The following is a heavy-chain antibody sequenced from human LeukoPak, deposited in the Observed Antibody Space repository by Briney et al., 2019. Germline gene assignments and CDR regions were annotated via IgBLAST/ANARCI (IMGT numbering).Heavy chain of an antibody. D-gene: IGHD6-6*01. CDR1: GGSISSYY. CDR3: ARHRPVRKAALYYYYGMDV. Sequence: PSETLSLTCTVSGGSISSYYWSWIRQPPGKGLEWIGYIYYSGSTNYNPSLKSRVTISVDTSKNQFSLKLSSVTAADTAVYYCARHRPVRKAALYYYYGMDVWGQGTTVTVSS. J-gene: IGHJ6*02. CDR2: IYYSGST. V-gene: IGHV4-59*08.